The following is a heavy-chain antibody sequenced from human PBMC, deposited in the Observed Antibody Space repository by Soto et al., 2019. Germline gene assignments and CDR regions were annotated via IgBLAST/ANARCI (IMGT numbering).Heavy chain of an antibody. CDR1: GFTFSSYA. CDR3: AKDGDYDFWSGYQDPGWFDP. Sequence: EVQLLVSGGGLVQPGGSLRLSCAASGFTFSSYAMSWVRQGPGKGLEWVSGISGSGGSTYYADSVKGRFTISRDNSKNTLYLQMNSLRAEDTAVYYCAKDGDYDFWSGYQDPGWFDPWGQGTLVTVSS. D-gene: IGHD3-3*01. V-gene: IGHV3-23*01. CDR2: ISGSGGST. J-gene: IGHJ5*02.